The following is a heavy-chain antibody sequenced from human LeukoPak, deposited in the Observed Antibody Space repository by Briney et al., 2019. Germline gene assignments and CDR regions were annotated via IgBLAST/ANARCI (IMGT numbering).Heavy chain of an antibody. V-gene: IGHV1-2*02. CDR1: GYTFTGYY. CDR2: INPNSGDT. CDR3: ARDRTSGYNWFDP. Sequence: TSVKVSCKASGYTFTGYYMHWVRQAPGQGLEWMGWINPNSGDTNYAQKFQGRVTMTRDTSISTAYMELSRLTSDDTAMYYCARDRTSGYNWFDPWGQGTLVTVSS. D-gene: IGHD3-22*01. J-gene: IGHJ5*02.